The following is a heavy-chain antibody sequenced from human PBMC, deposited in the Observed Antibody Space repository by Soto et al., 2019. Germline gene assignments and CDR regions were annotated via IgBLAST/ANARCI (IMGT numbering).Heavy chain of an antibody. D-gene: IGHD3-3*01. Sequence: GASVKVSCKASGYTFINYALHWVLQAPGQRLEWMGWINAGNGNTKYSQKFQGRVTITRDTSASTAYMELSSLRSEDTAVYYCARSDFWSGYYNDNWFDPWGQGTLVTVSS. V-gene: IGHV1-3*01. CDR2: INAGNGNT. CDR1: GYTFINYA. CDR3: ARSDFWSGYYNDNWFDP. J-gene: IGHJ5*02.